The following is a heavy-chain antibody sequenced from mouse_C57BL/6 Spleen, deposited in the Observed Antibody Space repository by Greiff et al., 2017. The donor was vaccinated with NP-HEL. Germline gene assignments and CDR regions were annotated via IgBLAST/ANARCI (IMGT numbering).Heavy chain of an antibody. CDR2: IRNKANGYTT. CDR1: GFTFTDYY. CDR3: ARYNPIGAMDY. D-gene: IGHD2-14*01. Sequence: EVKLMESGGGLVQPGGSLSLSCAASGFTFTDYYMSWVRQPPGKALEWLGFIRNKANGYTTEYSASVKGRFTISRDNSQSILYLQMNALRAEDSATYYCARYNPIGAMDYWGQGTSVTVSS. J-gene: IGHJ4*01. V-gene: IGHV7-3*01.